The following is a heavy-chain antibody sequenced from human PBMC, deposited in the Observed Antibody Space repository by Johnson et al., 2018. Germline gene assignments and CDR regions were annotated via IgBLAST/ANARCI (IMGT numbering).Heavy chain of an antibody. CDR3: ARELNYSGTYLRYFQH. V-gene: IGHV3-7*01. D-gene: IGHD1-26*01. Sequence: VQLQESGGGLVQPGGSLRLSCAASGFPFSSYWMTWVRQAPGKGLEWVANIKQDGSETYYVDSVKGRFTISRDNAQNSLYLEMNSLRAEGTAVDYWARELNYSGTYLRYFQHWGQGTLVTVSS. CDR2: IKQDGSET. CDR1: GFPFSSYW. J-gene: IGHJ1*01.